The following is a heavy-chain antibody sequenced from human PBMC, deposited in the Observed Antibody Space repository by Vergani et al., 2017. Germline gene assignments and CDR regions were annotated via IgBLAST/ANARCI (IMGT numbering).Heavy chain of an antibody. CDR3: ARVPPAARTTRYFDL. CDR2: ISARYPST. D-gene: IGHD6-13*01. V-gene: IGHV3-23*01. CDR1: GFTFSACP. J-gene: IGHJ2*01. Sequence: EVQLLQSGGGVIQPGGSVRLSCAASGFTFSACPMTWVRQAPGKGLEWVSAISARYPSTYYADSVKGRFTISRDNAKNSLYLQMNSLRAEDTAVYYCARVPPAARTTRYFDLWGRGTLVTVSS.